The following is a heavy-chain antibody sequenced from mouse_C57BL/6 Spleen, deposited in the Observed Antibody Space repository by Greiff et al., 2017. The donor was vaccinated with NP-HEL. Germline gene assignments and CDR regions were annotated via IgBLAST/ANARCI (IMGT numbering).Heavy chain of an antibody. Sequence: VQLQQSGAELVRPGTSVKMSCKASGYTFTNYWIGWAKQRPGHGLEWIGDIYPGGGYTNYNEKFKGKATLTADKSSSTAYMQFSSLTSEDSAIYYCARAGLGRFDYWGHSTTLTVSS. CDR1: GYTFTNYW. J-gene: IGHJ2*01. D-gene: IGHD4-1*01. CDR2: IYPGGGYT. CDR3: ARAGLGRFDY. V-gene: IGHV1-63*01.